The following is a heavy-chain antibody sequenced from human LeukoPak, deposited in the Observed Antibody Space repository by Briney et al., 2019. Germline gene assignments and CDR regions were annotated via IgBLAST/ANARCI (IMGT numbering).Heavy chain of an antibody. D-gene: IGHD2/OR15-2a*01. CDR2: IYYSGST. CDR1: GGSISSSSYY. Sequence: SETLSLTCTVSGGSISSSSYYWGWIRQPPGKGLEWIGSIYYSGSTYYNPSLKSRVTISVDTSKNQFSLKLSSVTAADTAMYYCARRNTADASIDFWGQGILVIASS. CDR3: ARRNTADASIDF. J-gene: IGHJ4*02. V-gene: IGHV4-39*07.